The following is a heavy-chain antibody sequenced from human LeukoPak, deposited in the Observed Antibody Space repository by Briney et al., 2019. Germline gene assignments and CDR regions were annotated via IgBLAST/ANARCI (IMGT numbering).Heavy chain of an antibody. J-gene: IGHJ3*02. CDR3: ARASGYYDSSGYLMGSYAFDI. CDR2: ISSSSSYI. D-gene: IGHD3-22*01. CDR1: GFTFSSYS. Sequence: GGSLRLSCAASGFTFSSYSMDWVRQAPGKGLEWVSSISSSSSYIYYADSVKGRFTISRDNAKNSLYLQMNSLRAEDTAVYYCARASGYYDSSGYLMGSYAFDIWGQGTMVTVSS. V-gene: IGHV3-21*04.